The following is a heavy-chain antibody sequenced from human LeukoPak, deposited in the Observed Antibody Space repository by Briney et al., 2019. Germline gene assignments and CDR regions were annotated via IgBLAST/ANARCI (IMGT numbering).Heavy chain of an antibody. V-gene: IGHV3-30-3*01. Sequence: GGSLRLSCAASGFTFSSYAMHWVRQAPGKGLEWVAVISYDGSNKYYADSERGRFTISRDNSKNTLYLQMNSLRAEDTAVYYCARSIGAAAGNFDYWGQGTLVTVSS. J-gene: IGHJ4*02. CDR1: GFTFSSYA. CDR2: ISYDGSNK. CDR3: ARSIGAAAGNFDY. D-gene: IGHD6-13*01.